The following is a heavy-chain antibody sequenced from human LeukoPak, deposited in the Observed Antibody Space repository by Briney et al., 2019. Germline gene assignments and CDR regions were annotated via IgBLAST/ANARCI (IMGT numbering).Heavy chain of an antibody. CDR1: GFTFSNAW. CDR3: TTESNYYDSSGYLDY. J-gene: IGHJ4*02. D-gene: IGHD3-22*01. V-gene: IGHV3-15*01. Sequence: GGSPRLSCAASGFTFSNAWMSWVRQAPGKGLEWVGRIKSKTDGGTTDYAAPVRGRFTISRDDSKNTLYLQMNSLKTEDTAVYYCTTESNYYDSSGYLDYWGQGTLVTVSS. CDR2: IKSKTDGGTT.